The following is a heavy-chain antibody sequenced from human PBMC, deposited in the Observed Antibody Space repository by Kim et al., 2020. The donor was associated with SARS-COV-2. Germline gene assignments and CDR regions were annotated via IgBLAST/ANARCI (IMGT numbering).Heavy chain of an antibody. J-gene: IGHJ6*02. D-gene: IGHD3-16*01. V-gene: IGHV4-4*07. CDR3: SRGERYLQSRGYYYYYAMDV. CDR1: GGSISNYY. CDR2: IYASGST. Sequence: SETLSLTCTVSGGSISNYYWSWIRQPAGKGLEWIGRIYASGSTNYNPSLNSRVTMSVDTSKNQFSLKLSSVTAADTAVYYCSRGERYLQSRGYYYYYAMDVWGQGTTATVSS.